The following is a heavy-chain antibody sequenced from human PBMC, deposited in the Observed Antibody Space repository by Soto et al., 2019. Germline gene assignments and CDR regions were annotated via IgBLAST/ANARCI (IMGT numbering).Heavy chain of an antibody. Sequence: SETLSLTCTVSGGSISSSSYYWGWIRQPPGKGLEWIGSIYYSGSTYYNPSLKSRVTISVDTSKNQFSLKLSSVTAADTAVYYCARPALYCSGGSCYPFFDYWGQGIPVTVSS. D-gene: IGHD2-15*01. J-gene: IGHJ4*02. CDR1: GGSISSSSYY. V-gene: IGHV4-39*01. CDR3: ARPALYCSGGSCYPFFDY. CDR2: IYYSGST.